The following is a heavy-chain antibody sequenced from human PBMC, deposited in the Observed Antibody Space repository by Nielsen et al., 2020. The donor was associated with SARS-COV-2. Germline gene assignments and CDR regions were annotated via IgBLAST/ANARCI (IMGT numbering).Heavy chain of an antibody. Sequence: SETLSLTCTVSGGSISSYYWSWIRQPPGKGLEWIGYIYYSGSTNYNPSLKSRVTISVDTSKNQFSLKLSSVTAADTAVYYCARTPSSGWPYYYYYMDVWGKGTTVTASS. J-gene: IGHJ6*03. CDR1: GGSISSYY. CDR3: ARTPSSGWPYYYYYMDV. CDR2: IYYSGST. V-gene: IGHV4-59*01. D-gene: IGHD6-19*01.